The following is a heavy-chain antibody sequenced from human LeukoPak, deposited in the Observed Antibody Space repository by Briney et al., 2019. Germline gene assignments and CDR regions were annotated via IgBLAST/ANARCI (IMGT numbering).Heavy chain of an antibody. CDR3: ARDLASITMIDGAFDI. V-gene: IGHV4-34*09. CDR2: INHSGST. D-gene: IGHD3-22*01. J-gene: IGHJ3*02. CDR1: GGSFSGYY. Sequence: SETLSLTCAVYGGSFSGYYWSWIRQPPGKGLEWIGEINHSGSTNYNPSLKSRVTISVDTSKNQFSLKLSSVTAADTAVYYCARDLASITMIDGAFDIWGQGTMVAVSS.